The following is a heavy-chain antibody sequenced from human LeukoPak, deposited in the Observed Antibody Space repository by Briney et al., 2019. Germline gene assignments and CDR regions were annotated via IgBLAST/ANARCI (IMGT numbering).Heavy chain of an antibody. CDR2: IDPDSGGT. CDR1: GYTLTGYY. Sequence: AAVSVSCKPSGYTLTGYYLHWLRQAPGQGLDWMGRIDPDSGGTHYAQKFQVRVTVTRDTSITTVYMELSGLTSDDTAVYYCARVPGPYTTSRFDYWGQGTLVTVSS. J-gene: IGHJ4*02. V-gene: IGHV1-2*02. D-gene: IGHD2-2*02. CDR3: ARVPGPYTTSRFDY.